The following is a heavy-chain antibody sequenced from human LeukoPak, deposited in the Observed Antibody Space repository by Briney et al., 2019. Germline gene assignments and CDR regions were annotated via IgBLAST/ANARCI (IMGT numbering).Heavy chain of an antibody. V-gene: IGHV1-69*05. CDR2: IIPIFGTA. CDR1: GGTFSSYA. J-gene: IGHJ3*02. CDR3: ARSGYYDSSEHAFDI. D-gene: IGHD3-22*01. Sequence: ASVKVSCKASGGTFSSYAISWVRQAPGQGLEWMGGIIPIFGTANYAQKFQGRVTITTDESTSTAHMELSSLRSEDTAVYYCARSGYYDSSEHAFDIWGQGAMVTVSS.